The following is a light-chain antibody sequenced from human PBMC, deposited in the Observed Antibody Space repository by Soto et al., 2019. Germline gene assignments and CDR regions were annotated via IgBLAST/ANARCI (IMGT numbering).Light chain of an antibody. J-gene: IGKJ1*01. CDR2: GAS. V-gene: IGKV3-20*01. Sequence: EIVLTQSPVTLSLSPGQRATLSCRASQTVGSNYLAWYQQKPGQAPRLLIYGASSRANGIPDRFSGSGSGTDFTLTISRLEPEDFAVYYCQQYGSSPPWTFGQGTKVDIK. CDR1: QTVGSNY. CDR3: QQYGSSPPWT.